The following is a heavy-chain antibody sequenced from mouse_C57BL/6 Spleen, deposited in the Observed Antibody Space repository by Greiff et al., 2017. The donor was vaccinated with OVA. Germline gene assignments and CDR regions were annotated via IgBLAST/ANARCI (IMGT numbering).Heavy chain of an antibody. CDR1: GYSITSGYY. J-gene: IGHJ3*01. Sequence: EVKLVESGPGLVKPSQSLSLTCSVTGYSITSGYYWNWIRQFPGNKLEWMGYISYDGSNNYNPSLKNRISITRDTSKNQFFLKLNSVTTEDTATYYCARDYYGSRHEFAYWGQGTLVTVSA. CDR3: ARDYYGSRHEFAY. V-gene: IGHV3-6*01. D-gene: IGHD1-1*01. CDR2: ISYDGSN.